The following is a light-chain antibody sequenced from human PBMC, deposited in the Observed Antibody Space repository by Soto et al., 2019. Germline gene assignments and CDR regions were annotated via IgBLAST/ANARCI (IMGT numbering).Light chain of an antibody. CDR2: TAS. CDR1: QTVGRN. V-gene: IGKV3-15*01. J-gene: IGKJ5*01. CDR3: QHRMNWPIT. Sequence: EITMTQSPTTLSLSPGERATLSFIASQTVGRNLAWYQQKPGQAPRLLIFTASSGASGVPARFSGSGSGTEFTLTISSLEPEDFAVYYCQHRMNWPITFGQGTRLEIK.